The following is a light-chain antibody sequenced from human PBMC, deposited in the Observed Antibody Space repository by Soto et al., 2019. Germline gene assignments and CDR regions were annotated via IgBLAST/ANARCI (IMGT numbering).Light chain of an antibody. CDR3: QTWGTGIHV. J-gene: IGLJ1*01. CDR1: SGHSSYA. Sequence: QPVLTQSPSASASLGASVKLTCTLSSGHSSYAIAWHQLQPEKGPRYLMKLNSDGSHSKGDGIPDRFSGSSSGAERYLIISSLQSEDEADYYCQTWGTGIHVFGTGTKLTVL. V-gene: IGLV4-69*01. CDR2: LNSDGSH.